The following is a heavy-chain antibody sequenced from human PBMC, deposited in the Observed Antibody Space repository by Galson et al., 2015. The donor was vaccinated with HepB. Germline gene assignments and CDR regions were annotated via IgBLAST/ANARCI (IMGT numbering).Heavy chain of an antibody. J-gene: IGHJ4*02. Sequence: SLRLSCAASGFTVSSTYMSWVRQAPGKGLEWVSLIYSGGSTYYADSLKGRFTISRDDSKDTLYLQMNSLRAEDTAVYYCARTGTADNSGHFDYWGQGTLVTVSS. CDR1: GFTVSSTY. CDR2: IYSGGST. CDR3: ARTGTADNSGHFDY. V-gene: IGHV3-66*01. D-gene: IGHD6-19*01.